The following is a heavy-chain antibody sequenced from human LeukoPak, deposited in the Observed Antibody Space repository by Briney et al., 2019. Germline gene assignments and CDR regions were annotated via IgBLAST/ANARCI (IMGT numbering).Heavy chain of an antibody. CDR1: GYTFTGYY. Sequence: ASVKVSCKASGYTFTGYYMHWVRQAPGEGLEWMGRINPNSGGTNYAQKFQGRVTMTRDTSISTAYMELSSLRSDDTAVYYCAMVRGSFEEDIFDYWGQGTLVTVSS. J-gene: IGHJ4*02. CDR2: INPNSGGT. V-gene: IGHV1-2*06. D-gene: IGHD3-10*01. CDR3: AMVRGSFEEDIFDY.